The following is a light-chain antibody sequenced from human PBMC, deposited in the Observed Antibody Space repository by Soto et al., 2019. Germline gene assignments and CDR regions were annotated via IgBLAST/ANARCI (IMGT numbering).Light chain of an antibody. J-gene: IGKJ1*01. V-gene: IGKV3-11*01. CDR3: QQRSNWPPET. Sequence: EIVLTQSPATLSLSPGERATLSCRASQSVSSYLAWYQQKPGQAPRLLIYGASTRATGVPARFSGSGSGTDFTLTISSLEPEDFAVYYCQQRSNWPPETFGQGTKV. CDR2: GAS. CDR1: QSVSSY.